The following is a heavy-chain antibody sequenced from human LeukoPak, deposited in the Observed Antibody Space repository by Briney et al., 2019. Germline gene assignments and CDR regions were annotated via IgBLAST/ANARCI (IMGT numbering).Heavy chain of an antibody. V-gene: IGHV3-53*01. D-gene: IGHD1-1*01. CDR1: GFTVSGDY. J-gene: IGHJ4*02. CDR2: IYSGGAT. CDR3: TRARYNWKGPYYFDS. Sequence: GGSLRLSCAASGFTVSGDYMNWVRQAPGKGLEWVSAIYSGGATYYADSVKGRFSISRDNSRNTVHLQMNSLRAEDTAVYYCTRARYNWKGPYYFDSWGQGTLVTVSP.